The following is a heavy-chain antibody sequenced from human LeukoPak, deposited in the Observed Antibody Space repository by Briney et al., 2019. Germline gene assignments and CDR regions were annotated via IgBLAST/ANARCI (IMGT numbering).Heavy chain of an antibody. V-gene: IGHV3-30*02. CDR3: AKARSSYYYYYMDV. CDR1: GFTFSSYG. J-gene: IGHJ6*03. CDR2: IRYDGSNK. Sequence: GGSLRLSCAASGFTFSSYGMHWVRQAPGKGLEWVAFIRYDGSNKYYADSVKGRFTISRDNSKNTLYLQMNSLRAEDTAVYYCAKARSSYYYYYMDVWRKGTTVTVSS.